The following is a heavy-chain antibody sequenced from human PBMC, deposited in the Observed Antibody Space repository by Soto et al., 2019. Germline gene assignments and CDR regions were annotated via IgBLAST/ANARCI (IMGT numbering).Heavy chain of an antibody. CDR3: AKGRWDAIAGLALTY. V-gene: IGHV3-23*01. CDR1: GFTFSSYA. D-gene: IGHD2-21*01. Sequence: EVQLLESGGGLVQPGGSLRLSCAASGFTFSSYAMSWVRQAPGKGLEWVSAISGSGGSTYYADSVKGRFTISRDNSKNTLYLQRNSLRAEDTAVYYCAKGRWDAIAGLALTYWGQGTLVTVSS. CDR2: ISGSGGST. J-gene: IGHJ4*02.